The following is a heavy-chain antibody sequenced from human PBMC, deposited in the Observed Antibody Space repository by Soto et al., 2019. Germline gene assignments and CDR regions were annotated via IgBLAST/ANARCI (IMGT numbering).Heavy chain of an antibody. D-gene: IGHD2-15*01. CDR3: ARGDMTNFDY. V-gene: IGHV1-69*13. J-gene: IGHJ4*02. CDR2: FIAMLGTP. CDR1: GCTFGSQG. Sequence: SVKVSCKACGCTFGSQGIAWVRQAPGQGREWMGGFIAMLGTPTYAKKVQGRATISADESLTSSYLELRSLRSEDTGVYFCARGDMTNFDYWGQGTVVTVSS.